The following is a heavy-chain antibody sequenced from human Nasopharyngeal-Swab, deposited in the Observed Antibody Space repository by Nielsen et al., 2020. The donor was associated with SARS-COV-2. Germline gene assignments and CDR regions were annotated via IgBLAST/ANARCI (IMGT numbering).Heavy chain of an antibody. Sequence: GGSLRLSCAASGFTFSSYDMHWVRQVTGKGLEWVSAIGTAGDTYYPGSVKGRFTISRENAKNSLYLQMNSLRAGDTAVYYCARVNYDSSGGDAFDIWGQGTMVTVSS. J-gene: IGHJ3*02. D-gene: IGHD3-22*01. CDR2: IGTAGDT. CDR3: ARVNYDSSGGDAFDI. CDR1: GFTFSSYD. V-gene: IGHV3-13*01.